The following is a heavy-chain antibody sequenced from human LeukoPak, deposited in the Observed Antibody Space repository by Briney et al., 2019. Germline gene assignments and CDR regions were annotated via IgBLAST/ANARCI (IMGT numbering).Heavy chain of an antibody. D-gene: IGHD6-13*01. V-gene: IGHV1-46*01. CDR3: ARDKRGQQPRYLDGTFDY. J-gene: IGHJ4*02. CDR2: INPSGGST. Sequence: GASVKVSCKASGYTFTSYYMHWVRQAPGQGLEWMGIINPSGGSTSYAQKFQGRVTMTRDTSTSTVYMELSSLRSEDTAVYYCARDKRGQQPRYLDGTFDYWGQGTLVTVSS. CDR1: GYTFTSYY.